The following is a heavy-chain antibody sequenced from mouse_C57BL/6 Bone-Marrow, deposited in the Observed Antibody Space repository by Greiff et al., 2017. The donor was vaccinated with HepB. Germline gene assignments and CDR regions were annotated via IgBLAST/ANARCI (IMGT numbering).Heavy chain of an antibody. J-gene: IGHJ3*01. CDR2: ICPGSGST. CDR3: TRDDGDYQFAY. D-gene: IGHD2-13*01. CDR1: GFTFTGYW. Sequence: VLLVESGAELMKPGASVKLSCKATGFTFTGYWIAWVQQRPGHGLEWIGEICPGSGSTNYNEKFKGKGTFTADTSTNTAYMQISRLTTEDSSNYYGTRDDGDYQFAYWGQGTLVTVSA. V-gene: IGHV1-9*01.